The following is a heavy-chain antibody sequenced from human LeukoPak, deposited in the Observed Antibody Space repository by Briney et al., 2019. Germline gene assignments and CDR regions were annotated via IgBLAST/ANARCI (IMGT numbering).Heavy chain of an antibody. V-gene: IGHV5-51*01. Sequence: GESLKISWKSCGYRFTSYWIGWVRQMPGKGLEWMGIIYPGDSDTRYSPSFQGQVTISADKSISTAYLQWSSLKASDTAMYYCARHREWYFDYWGQGTLVTVSS. D-gene: IGHD3-3*01. J-gene: IGHJ4*02. CDR3: ARHREWYFDY. CDR1: GYRFTSYW. CDR2: IYPGDSDT.